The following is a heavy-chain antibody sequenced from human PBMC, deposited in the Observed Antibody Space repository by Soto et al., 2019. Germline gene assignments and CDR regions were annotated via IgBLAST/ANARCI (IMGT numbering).Heavy chain of an antibody. CDR2: INAGNGNT. CDR1: GDTFTSYT. Sequence: ASVKVSCKASGDTFTSYTLHWVRQAPGQRLEWMGWINAGNGNTKYSQKFQGRVTITRDTSASTAYMELSSLRSEDTAVYYCARDRYMGSGSYNHFDHWGQGTLVTVSS. D-gene: IGHD3-10*01. CDR3: ARDRYMGSGSYNHFDH. V-gene: IGHV1-3*01. J-gene: IGHJ4*02.